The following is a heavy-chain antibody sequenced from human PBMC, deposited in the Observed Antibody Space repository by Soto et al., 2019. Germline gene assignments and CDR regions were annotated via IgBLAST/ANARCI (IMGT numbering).Heavy chain of an antibody. Sequence: QVQLQESGPGLVKPSETLSLTCTVSVSGGSVSTGVHYWSWIRQPPGKGLEWIGYIYYSGSTNYNPSIKSRVTISVDTSKNQFSLKLTSVTAADTAVYYCARGYYTSWYWFDRWGRGTLVTVSS. CDR2: IYYSGST. J-gene: IGHJ2*01. CDR3: ARGYYTSWYWFDR. D-gene: IGHD6-13*01. CDR1: GGSVSTGVHY. V-gene: IGHV4-61*08.